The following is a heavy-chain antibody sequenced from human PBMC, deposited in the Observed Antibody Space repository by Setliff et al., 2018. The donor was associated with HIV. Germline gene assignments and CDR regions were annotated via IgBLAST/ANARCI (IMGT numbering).Heavy chain of an antibody. J-gene: IGHJ5*02. V-gene: IGHV1-18*01. CDR1: CYTFANYG. D-gene: IGHD2-15*01. CDR2: ISPKNGNT. Sequence: ASVKVSCKASCYTFANYGITWVRQAPGQGLEWMAWISPKNGNTNHAQKYHERLIMSTDTSTSTAYMELRSLRSEDTAVYYCARGSPYGGLHWFDPWGQGTLVTFSS. CDR3: ARGSPYGGLHWFDP.